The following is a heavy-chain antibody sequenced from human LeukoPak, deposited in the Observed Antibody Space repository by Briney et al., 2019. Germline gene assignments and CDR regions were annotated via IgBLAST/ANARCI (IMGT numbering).Heavy chain of an antibody. D-gene: IGHD6-19*01. Sequence: SVKVSCKASAYTFTSYTMHWVRQAPGQGLQWMGIINPSGGSTNYAQKFQGRVTMTSDTSTSTVYMELSSLRSEDTAVYYCAKDTPSRNSGWDRWGQGTLVTVST. J-gene: IGHJ4*02. CDR1: AYTFTSYT. CDR2: INPSGGST. V-gene: IGHV1-46*01. CDR3: AKDTPSRNSGWDR.